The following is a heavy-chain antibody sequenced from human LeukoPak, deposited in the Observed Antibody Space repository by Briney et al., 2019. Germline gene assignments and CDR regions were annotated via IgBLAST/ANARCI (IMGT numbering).Heavy chain of an antibody. CDR3: TKKKEGSWQQLGDY. J-gene: IGHJ4*02. CDR1: GFTFTNYW. CDR2: VSIESDGTQT. Sequence: GGSLRLSCAASGFTFTNYWMHWVRQAPGKGLVWVSRVSIESDGTQTSYADSVEGRFTISRDNSKNALYLQMSSLRSEDTAVYYCTKKKEGSWQQLGDYWGQGTLVTVSS. D-gene: IGHD6-13*01. V-gene: IGHV3-74*01.